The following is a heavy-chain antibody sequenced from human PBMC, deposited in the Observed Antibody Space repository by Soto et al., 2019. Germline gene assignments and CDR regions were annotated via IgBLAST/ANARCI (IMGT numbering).Heavy chain of an antibody. V-gene: IGHV3-11*01. Sequence: QVQLVESGGGLVKPGGSLRLSCEASGFTFSDYYMNWIRQAPGKGLEWISYISGSGSNIYYADSVKGRFTISRDNAKNSLPLQMNSQRAEDTAVYDCARGGGISIVGYSYFDNWGQGTLVTVSS. J-gene: IGHJ4*02. CDR3: ARGGGISIVGYSYFDN. D-gene: IGHD3-3*02. CDR2: ISGSGSNI. CDR1: GFTFSDYY.